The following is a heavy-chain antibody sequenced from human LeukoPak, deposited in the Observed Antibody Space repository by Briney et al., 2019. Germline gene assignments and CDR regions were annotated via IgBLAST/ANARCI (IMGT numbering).Heavy chain of an antibody. CDR3: ARDSRYYDFWSGYLDY. V-gene: IGHV4-4*07. Sequence: SETLSLTCSVSSGFISNYYWSWIRQPAGKGLEWIGRISTSGNTNYSPSLKGRVTMSVDTSKNQFFLNLRSVTAADTAVYYCARDSRYYDFWSGYLDYWGQGALVTVSS. CDR2: ISTSGNT. D-gene: IGHD3-3*01. J-gene: IGHJ4*02. CDR1: SGFISNYY.